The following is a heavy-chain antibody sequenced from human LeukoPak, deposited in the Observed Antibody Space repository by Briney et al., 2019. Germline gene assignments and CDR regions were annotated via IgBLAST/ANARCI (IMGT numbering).Heavy chain of an antibody. D-gene: IGHD1-26*01. CDR1: GFTFSNYG. Sequence: GRSLRLSCAASGFTFSNYGMHWVRQAPGKGLEWVAVIWYDGSYKYYADSVKGRFTISRDNSKNTLYLQMNSLRAEDTAVYYCARSGVGATYGYWGQGTLVTVSS. J-gene: IGHJ4*02. CDR2: IWYDGSYK. V-gene: IGHV3-33*01. CDR3: ARSGVGATYGY.